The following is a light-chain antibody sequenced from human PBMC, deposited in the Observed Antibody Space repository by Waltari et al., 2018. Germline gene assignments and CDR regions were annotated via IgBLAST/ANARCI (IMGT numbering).Light chain of an antibody. CDR3: QQYYSKPLT. J-gene: IGKJ4*01. V-gene: IGKV1-NL1*01. CDR2: AAS. Sequence: EIQMTQSTSSLSASFGDRVTHTCRASQGIGNSLAWYQQKPGKAPKLLLYAASRLESGVPSRFSGSGSGTDYTLTIIGLQSEDVATYYCQQYYSKPLTFGGGTKVEIK. CDR1: QGIGNS.